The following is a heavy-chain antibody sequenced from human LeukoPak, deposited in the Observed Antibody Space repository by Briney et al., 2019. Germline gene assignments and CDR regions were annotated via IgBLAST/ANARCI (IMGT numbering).Heavy chain of an antibody. CDR2: IYDRGPA. CDR3: ARSRQASGLFSS. J-gene: IGHJ5*02. D-gene: IGHD3-10*01. V-gene: IGHV4-30-2*01. Sequence: PSQTLSLTCTVSGYAIISGGFSWNWIRQPPGKGLEWIGCIYDRGPAHYNPSLKSRFTISVDRPKNQFFLNVTSLTAADTAAYYCARSRQASGLFSSWGQGTLVVVSS. CDR1: GYAIISGGFS.